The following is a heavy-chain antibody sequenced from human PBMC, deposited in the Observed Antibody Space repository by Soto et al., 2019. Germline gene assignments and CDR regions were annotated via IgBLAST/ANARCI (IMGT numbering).Heavy chain of an antibody. V-gene: IGHV1-46*01. D-gene: IGHD3-10*01. CDR3: ARDFSGPMDY. J-gene: IGHJ4*02. CDR1: GYTFTNYY. Sequence: EASVKVSCKASGYTFTNYYMHWVRQAPGQGLEWMGIIYPSGGSTRNAQKFQGRVTMTRDTSTSTVYMELSSLRSEDTAVYHCARDFSGPMDYWGRGTLVTVSS. CDR2: IYPSGGST.